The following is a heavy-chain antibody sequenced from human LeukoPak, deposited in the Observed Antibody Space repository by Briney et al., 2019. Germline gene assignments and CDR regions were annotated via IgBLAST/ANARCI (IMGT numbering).Heavy chain of an antibody. CDR1: GFTVSSNY. Sequence: PGGSLGLSCAASGFTVSSNYMSWVRQAPGKGLEWVSVIYSGGSTYYADSVKGRFTISRDNSKNTLYLQMNSLRAEDTAVYYCARDLGFGSSWYYHWGQGTLVTVSS. D-gene: IGHD6-13*01. J-gene: IGHJ5*02. V-gene: IGHV3-53*01. CDR3: ARDLGFGSSWYYH. CDR2: IYSGGST.